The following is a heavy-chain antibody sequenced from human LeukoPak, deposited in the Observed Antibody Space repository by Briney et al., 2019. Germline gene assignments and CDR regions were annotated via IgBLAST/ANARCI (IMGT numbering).Heavy chain of an antibody. D-gene: IGHD4-17*01. CDR1: GYA. CDR3: AKDPYTVTGYYFDY. CDR2: ISGSGGST. J-gene: IGHJ4*02. Sequence: GGSLRLSCAASGYAMSWVRQAPGKGLEWVSAISGSGGSTYYADSVKGRFTISRDNSKNTLYLQMNSLRAEDTAVYYCAKDPYTVTGYYFDYWGQGTLVTVSS. V-gene: IGHV3-23*01.